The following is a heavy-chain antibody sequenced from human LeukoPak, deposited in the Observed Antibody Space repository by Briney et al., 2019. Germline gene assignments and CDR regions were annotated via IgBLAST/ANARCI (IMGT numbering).Heavy chain of an antibody. CDR1: GFTLSSYW. CDR3: GRTWGGGGNSSGYYFDH. V-gene: IGHV3-7*05. D-gene: IGHD3-22*01. CDR2: IKQDGSEK. J-gene: IGHJ4*02. Sequence: GGSLRLFCVASGFTLSSYWMSWVRQAPGKGQEWVASIKQDGSEKYYVDSVKGRFTISRDNAKNSLYLQMNSVSSEDTGVYYCGRTWGGGGNSSGYYFDHWGQGTLVTVSS.